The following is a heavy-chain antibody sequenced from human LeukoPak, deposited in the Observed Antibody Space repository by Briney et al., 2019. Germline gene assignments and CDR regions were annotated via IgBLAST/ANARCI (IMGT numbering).Heavy chain of an antibody. V-gene: IGHV4-61*02. D-gene: IGHD6-19*01. CDR3: ARDNRAVPDWFDP. J-gene: IGHJ5*02. CDR1: GGSISSGSYY. Sequence: SETLSLTCTVSGGSISSGSYYWSWIRQPAGKGLEWIGRIYTSGSTNYNPSLKSRVTISVDTSKNQFSLKLSSVTAADTAVYYCARDNRAVPDWFDPWGQGTLVTVSS. CDR2: IYTSGST.